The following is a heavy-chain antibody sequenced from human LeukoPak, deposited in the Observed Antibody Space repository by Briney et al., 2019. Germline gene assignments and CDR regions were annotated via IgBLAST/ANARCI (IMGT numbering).Heavy chain of an antibody. CDR2: IYTSGST. Sequence: PSETLSLTCTVSGGSISSGSYYWSWIRQPAGKGLEWIGRIYTSGSTNYNPSLKSRVTISVDTSKNQFSLKLSSVTAADTAVYYCARGGAYSSSWYYFDYWGQGTLVTVSS. D-gene: IGHD6-13*01. CDR3: ARGGAYSSSWYYFDY. CDR1: GGSISSGSYY. V-gene: IGHV4-61*02. J-gene: IGHJ4*02.